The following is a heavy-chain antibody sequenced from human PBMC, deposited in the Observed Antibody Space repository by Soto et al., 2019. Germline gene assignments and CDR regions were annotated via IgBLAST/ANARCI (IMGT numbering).Heavy chain of an antibody. Sequence: QVQLQQWGAGLLKPSETLSLTCAVYGGSFSAYDWTWIRQPLGTGLEWIWESNHSGSTNYIPSLLSRVTISVATSKNQFSLKLTSVTTADTAVYYCARDKMTGLFDYRGQGTLVTVS. J-gene: IGHJ4*02. D-gene: IGHD3-9*01. V-gene: IGHV4-34*01. CDR2: SNHSGST. CDR3: ARDKMTGLFDY. CDR1: GGSFSAYD.